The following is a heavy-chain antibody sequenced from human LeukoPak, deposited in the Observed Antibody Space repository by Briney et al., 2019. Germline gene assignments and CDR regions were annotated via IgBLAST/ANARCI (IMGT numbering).Heavy chain of an antibody. V-gene: IGHV3-23*01. CDR3: AKTGAVAPLNWFDP. CDR1: GFTFTTSS. CDR2: ISGSGGST. D-gene: IGHD6-19*01. Sequence: PGGSLRLSCAASGFTFTTSSMNWVRQAPGKGLEWVSTISGSGGSTYYADSVKGRFTISRDTSKNTLYLQMNSLRAEDTAVYYCAKTGAVAPLNWFDPWGQGTLVTVSS. J-gene: IGHJ5*02.